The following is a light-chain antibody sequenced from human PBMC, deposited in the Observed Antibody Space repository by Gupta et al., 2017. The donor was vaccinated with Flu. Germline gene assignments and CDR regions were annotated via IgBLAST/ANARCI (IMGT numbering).Light chain of an antibody. J-gene: IGLJ2*01. Sequence: QSVLTQPPSVSGAPGERVTIFCTGSRSNIGAGYDVHWYQQLPGTAPKLLIYGNSNRPSGVPDRFSGSKSGTSASLAITGLQAEDEADYYCQSYDSSLSGSRVFGGGTKLTVL. CDR2: GNS. CDR3: QSYDSSLSGSRV. CDR1: RSNIGAGYD. V-gene: IGLV1-40*01.